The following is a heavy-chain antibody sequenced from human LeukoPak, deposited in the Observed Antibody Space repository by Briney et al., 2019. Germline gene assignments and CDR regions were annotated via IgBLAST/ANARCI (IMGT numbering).Heavy chain of an antibody. J-gene: IGHJ3*02. Sequence: SETLSLTCSVSGGSISSYYWSWIRQPAGKGLEWIGRIYTSGSTNYNSSLKSRVTMSIDTSKNQFSLKLSSVTAADTAVYYCARDQYYDSSNDAFDIWGQGTMVTVSS. CDR1: GGSISSYY. CDR3: ARDQYYDSSNDAFDI. V-gene: IGHV4-4*07. CDR2: IYTSGST. D-gene: IGHD3-22*01.